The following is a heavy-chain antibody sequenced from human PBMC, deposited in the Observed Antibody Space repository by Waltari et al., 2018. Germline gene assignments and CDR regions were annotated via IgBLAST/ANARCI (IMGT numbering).Heavy chain of an antibody. V-gene: IGHV4-39*01. CDR3: GRIAFGDDGGYFQH. CDR2: MQYRGST. Sequence: LQLQESGPGLVKPSETLSLTCTVSGGSISTNYNWGWSRQPPVKGLEWMGNMQYRGSTFYNPSLTSRVTISLDTSKNQFSLRLSSVGAADTAVYFCGRIAFGDDGGYFQHWGQGTLVTVSS. D-gene: IGHD4-17*01. J-gene: IGHJ1*01. CDR1: GGSISTNYN.